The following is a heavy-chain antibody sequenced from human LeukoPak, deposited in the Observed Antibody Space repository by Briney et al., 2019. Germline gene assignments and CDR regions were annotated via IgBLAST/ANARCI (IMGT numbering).Heavy chain of an antibody. J-gene: IGHJ5*02. CDR1: GYTLTRYD. Sequence: SVKVSRKASGYTLTRYDINWVRQATGQGLEWMGWMNPNSGNTGYAQKFQGRVTTTRNTSISTAYMELSSLRSDDTAVYYCAIGNRRVFYAWGQGTLVTVSS. V-gene: IGHV1-8*01. D-gene: IGHD1-14*01. CDR2: MNPNSGNT. CDR3: AIGNRRVFYA.